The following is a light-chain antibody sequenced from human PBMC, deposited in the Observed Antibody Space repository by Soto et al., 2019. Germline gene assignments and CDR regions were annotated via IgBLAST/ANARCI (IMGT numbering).Light chain of an antibody. CDR1: SSDVGGYKY. CDR2: EVN. CDR3: SSYTSSNTVI. J-gene: IGLJ2*01. V-gene: IGLV2-14*01. Sequence: QSALTQPASVSGSPGQSITISCTGTSSDVGGYKYVSWHQQHPDKAPKLLIYEVNNRPSGISDRFSGSKSGNTASLTISGLQAEDEADYYCSSYTSSNTVIFGGGTKVTVL.